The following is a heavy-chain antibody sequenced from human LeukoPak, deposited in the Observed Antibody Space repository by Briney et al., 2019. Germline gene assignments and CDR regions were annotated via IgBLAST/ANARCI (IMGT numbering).Heavy chain of an antibody. V-gene: IGHV4-61*02. J-gene: IGHJ5*02. CDR3: ARDVPGWFDP. Sequence: PSETLSLTCTVSGGSISSGSYYWSWIRQPAGKGLEWIGRIYTSGSTNYNPSLKSRVTISVDTSKNQFSLKLSPVTAADTAVYYCARDVPGWFDPWGQGTLVTVSS. CDR2: IYTSGST. CDR1: GGSISSGSYY.